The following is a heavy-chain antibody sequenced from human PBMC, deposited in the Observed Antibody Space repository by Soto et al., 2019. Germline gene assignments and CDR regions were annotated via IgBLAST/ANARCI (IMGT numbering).Heavy chain of an antibody. J-gene: IGHJ5*02. D-gene: IGHD4-17*01. CDR1: GGSISSYY. CDR2: IYYSGST. V-gene: IGHV4-59*08. CDR3: ARHADGDYGDYVSWFDP. Sequence: PSETLSLTCTVSGGSISSYYWSWIRQPPGKGLEWIGYIYYSGSTNYNPSLKSRVTISVDTSKNQFSLKLSSVTAADTAVYYCARHADGDYGDYVSWFDPWGQGTLVTVSS.